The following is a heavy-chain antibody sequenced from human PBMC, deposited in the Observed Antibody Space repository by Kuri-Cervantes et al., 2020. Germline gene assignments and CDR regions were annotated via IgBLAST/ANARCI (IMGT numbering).Heavy chain of an antibody. J-gene: IGHJ4*02. CDR2: ISGSGGST. V-gene: IGHV3-23*01. CDR3: ARQAGYDSSGYYLNYFDY. D-gene: IGHD3-22*01. Sequence: LSLTCAASGFTFSSYAMSWVRQAPGKGLEWVSAISGSGGSTYYADSVKGRFTISRDNPKNTLYLQMNSLRAEDTAVYYCARQAGYDSSGYYLNYFDYWGQGTLVTSSS. CDR1: GFTFSSYA.